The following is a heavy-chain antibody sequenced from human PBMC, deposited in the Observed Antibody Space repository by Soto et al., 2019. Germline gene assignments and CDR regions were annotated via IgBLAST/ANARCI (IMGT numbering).Heavy chain of an antibody. Sequence: EASVKVSCKASGYTFTSYGISWVRQAPGQGLEWMGWISAYNGNTNYAQKLQGRVTVTTDTSTSTAYMELRSLRSDDTAVYYCARDRAVAGRYNWFDPWGQGTLVTVSS. V-gene: IGHV1-18*01. D-gene: IGHD6-19*01. J-gene: IGHJ5*02. CDR2: ISAYNGNT. CDR1: GYTFTSYG. CDR3: ARDRAVAGRYNWFDP.